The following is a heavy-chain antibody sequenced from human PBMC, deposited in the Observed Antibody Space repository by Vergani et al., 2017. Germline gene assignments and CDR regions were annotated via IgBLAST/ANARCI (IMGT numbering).Heavy chain of an antibody. D-gene: IGHD5-18*01. CDR3: ARDRTAMPQGY. J-gene: IGHJ4*02. Sequence: QVPLVQSGAEVKKPGASVKVSCKASGYTFTSYGIIWVRQAPGQALECMGWISAYNGNTNYAQKRQGRVTMTTDTSTSTAYMGLRSLRSDDAAVYYCARDRTAMPQGYWGQGTLVTVSS. CDR1: GYTFTSYG. V-gene: IGHV1-18*01. CDR2: ISAYNGNT.